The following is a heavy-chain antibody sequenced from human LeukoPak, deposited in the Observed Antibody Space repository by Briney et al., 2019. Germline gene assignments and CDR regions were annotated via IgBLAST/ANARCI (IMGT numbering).Heavy chain of an antibody. CDR2: IKEDGSKT. V-gene: IGHV3-7*01. CDR3: ARDQGWLQFDY. Sequence: GGSLRLSCAASGFTFSSYWMSWVRQAPGKGLEWVANIKEDGSKTYYMDSMKGRFTISRDNAQNSLYLQMNSLTAEDSAVYYCARDQGWLQFDYWGQGALATVSS. J-gene: IGHJ4*02. CDR1: GFTFSSYW. D-gene: IGHD5-24*01.